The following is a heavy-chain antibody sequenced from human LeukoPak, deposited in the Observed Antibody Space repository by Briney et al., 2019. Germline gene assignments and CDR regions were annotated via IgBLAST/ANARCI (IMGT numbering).Heavy chain of an antibody. J-gene: IGHJ4*02. CDR1: GFTFTAYN. V-gene: IGHV3-48*01. Sequence: GGSLRLSCAASGFTFTAYNMNWVRQAPGKGLEWVSYISSSSSTIYYADSVKGRFTISRDNAKNSLYLQMNSLGAEDTAVYYCARHLSGITGYTYGRGIDYWGQGTLLTVSS. D-gene: IGHD5-18*01. CDR3: ARHLSGITGYTYGRGIDY. CDR2: ISSSSSTI.